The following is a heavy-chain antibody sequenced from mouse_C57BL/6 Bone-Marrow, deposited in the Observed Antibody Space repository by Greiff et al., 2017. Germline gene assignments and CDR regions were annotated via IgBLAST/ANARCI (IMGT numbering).Heavy chain of an antibody. CDR3: ARGYYGSSYVLYWYFDV. D-gene: IGHD1-1*01. CDR2: IYPRSGNT. CDR1: GYTFTSYG. J-gene: IGHJ1*03. Sequence: VHLVESGAELARPGASVKLSCKASGYTFTSYGISWVKQRTGQGLEWIGEIYPRSGNTYYNEKFKGKATLTADKSSSTAYMELRSLTSEDSAVYFCARGYYGSSYVLYWYFDVWGTGTTVTVSS. V-gene: IGHV1-81*01.